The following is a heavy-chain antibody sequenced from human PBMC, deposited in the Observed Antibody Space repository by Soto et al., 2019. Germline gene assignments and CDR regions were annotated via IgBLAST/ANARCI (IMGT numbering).Heavy chain of an antibody. V-gene: IGHV4-30-4*08. CDR3: AREDDGGDRDYYGLDV. J-gene: IGHJ6*02. CDR1: GGSISYEYYH. D-gene: IGHD2-21*02. Sequence: QVQLQQSGPGLVKPSQTLSLTCTVSGGSISYEYYHWTWIRQSPGKGPEWIGYIHYSGSIIYNPSFKSRVTISVDTSNNQFSLQLSSVTAADTAVYFCAREDDGGDRDYYGLDVWGQGTTVTVSS. CDR2: IHYSGSI.